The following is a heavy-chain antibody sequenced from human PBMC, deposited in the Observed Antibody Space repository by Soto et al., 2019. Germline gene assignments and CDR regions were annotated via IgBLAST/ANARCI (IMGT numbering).Heavy chain of an antibody. CDR2: IYYSGST. CDR1: GGSITSSSYY. D-gene: IGHD3-10*01. V-gene: IGHV4-39*01. Sequence: QLQLQESGPGLVKASETLSLTCTVSGGSITSSSYYWGWIRQPPGKGLEWIATIYYSGSTYYNPSRKSRVTIPVDTSKNQCSLKLRSVTAADTAMYYCATDVAYYGSGSYYFDYWGQGTLVTVSS. J-gene: IGHJ4*02. CDR3: ATDVAYYGSGSYYFDY.